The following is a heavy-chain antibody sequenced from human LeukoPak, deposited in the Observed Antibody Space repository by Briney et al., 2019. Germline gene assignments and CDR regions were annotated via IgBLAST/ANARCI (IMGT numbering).Heavy chain of an antibody. Sequence: GGPLRLSCAASGFTFSSYWMHWVRQVPGKGLVWVSRIYSDGSNTSYADSVKGRFTISRDNAKNTVYLQMNSLRAEDTAVYYCATSRTFDYWGQGTLVTVSS. J-gene: IGHJ4*02. CDR3: ATSRTFDY. CDR2: IYSDGSNT. D-gene: IGHD2-8*01. V-gene: IGHV3-74*01. CDR1: GFTFSSYW.